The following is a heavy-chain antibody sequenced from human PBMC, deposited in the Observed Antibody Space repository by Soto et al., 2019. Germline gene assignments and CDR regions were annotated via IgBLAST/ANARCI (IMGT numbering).Heavy chain of an antibody. D-gene: IGHD1-7*01. CDR3: ARAYNWNYYFDY. CDR2: IYHSGST. Sequence: SETLSLTCAVSSGSISSSTWWSWVRQPPGKGLEWVGEIYHSGSTNYNPSLKSRVTISVDKSKNQFSLKLSSVTAADTAVYYCARAYNWNYYFDYWGQGTLVTVSS. CDR1: SGSISSSTW. V-gene: IGHV4-4*02. J-gene: IGHJ4*02.